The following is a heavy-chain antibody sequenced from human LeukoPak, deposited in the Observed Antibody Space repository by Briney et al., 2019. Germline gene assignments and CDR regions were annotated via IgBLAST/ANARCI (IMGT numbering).Heavy chain of an antibody. CDR3: ARVEGYTSSWYYFDY. D-gene: IGHD6-13*01. CDR2: ISAYNGNT. CDR1: GYTFTNYC. Sequence: ASVNVSCKASGYTFTNYCISWVRQPPGQWLEWMGWISAYNGNTNYEQKFQGRVTLTTDTSTSTAYMDLRSLRSDDTAVYYCARVEGYTSSWYYFDYWGQGTLVTVSS. J-gene: IGHJ4*02. V-gene: IGHV1-18*01.